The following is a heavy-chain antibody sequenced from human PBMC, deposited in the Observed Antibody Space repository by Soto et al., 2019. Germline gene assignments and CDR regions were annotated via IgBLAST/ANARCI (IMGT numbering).Heavy chain of an antibody. CDR2: ISAYNGNT. CDR3: ARGPGCSGGSCYRYYYYGMDV. J-gene: IGHJ6*02. V-gene: IGHV1-18*01. D-gene: IGHD2-15*01. CDR1: GYTFTSYG. Sequence: QVPLVQSGAEVKKPGASVKVSCKASGYTFTSYGISWVRQAPGQGLEWMGWISAYNGNTNYAQKLQGRVTMTTDTSTSTAYMELRSLRSDDTAVYYCARGPGCSGGSCYRYYYYGMDVWGQGTTVTVSS.